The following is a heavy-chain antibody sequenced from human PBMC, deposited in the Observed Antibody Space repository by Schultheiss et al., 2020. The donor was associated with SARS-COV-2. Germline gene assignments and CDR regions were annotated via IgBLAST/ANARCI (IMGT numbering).Heavy chain of an antibody. D-gene: IGHD3-22*01. CDR1: GGSISSYY. Sequence: SETLSLTCTVSGGSISSYYWSWIRQPPGKGLEWIGYIYYSGSTNYNPSLKSRVTISVDTSKNQFSLKLSSVTAADTAVYYCARAMGITMIVVVTGAFDIWGQGTMVTVSS. CDR3: ARAMGITMIVVVTGAFDI. J-gene: IGHJ3*02. CDR2: IYYSGST. V-gene: IGHV4-59*08.